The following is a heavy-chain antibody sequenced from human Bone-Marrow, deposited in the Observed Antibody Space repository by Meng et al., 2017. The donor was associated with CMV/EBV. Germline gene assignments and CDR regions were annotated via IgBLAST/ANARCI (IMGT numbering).Heavy chain of an antibody. D-gene: IGHD3-22*01. CDR2: INPNSGGT. CDR3: ARSLDYDSSGSYY. CDR1: GYTFTGYY. J-gene: IGHJ4*02. Sequence: CKASGYTFTGYYMHWVRQAPGQGLEWMGWINPNSGGTNYAKKFQGRVTMTRDTSISTAYMELSRLRSDDTAVYYCARSLDYDSSGSYYWGQGTLVTVSS. V-gene: IGHV1-2*02.